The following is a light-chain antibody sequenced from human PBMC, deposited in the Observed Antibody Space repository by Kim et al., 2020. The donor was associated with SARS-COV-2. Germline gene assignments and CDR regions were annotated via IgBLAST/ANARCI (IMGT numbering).Light chain of an antibody. V-gene: IGKV1-27*01. J-gene: IGKJ1*01. Sequence: ASVGDRVTITCRARQAIINCLAWYQQKPGKVPKLLVDAASVLQEGVSSRFSGSGSGTDFTLTISSLQPEDVATYYCQKYDRAPRTFGQGTKVDIK. CDR3: QKYDRAPRT. CDR2: AAS. CDR1: QAIINC.